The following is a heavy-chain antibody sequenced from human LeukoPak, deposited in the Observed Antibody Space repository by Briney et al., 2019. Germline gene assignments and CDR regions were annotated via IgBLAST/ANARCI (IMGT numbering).Heavy chain of an antibody. Sequence: PGGSLRLSCAASGFTFDDYAMHWVRQPPGKGLEWVSGISWNSGSIGYADSVKGRFTIPRDNAKNSLYLQMNSLRAEDTAVYYCARDPPNWGFGYWGQGTLVTVSS. D-gene: IGHD7-27*01. CDR3: ARDPPNWGFGY. CDR1: GFTFDDYA. V-gene: IGHV3-9*01. J-gene: IGHJ4*02. CDR2: ISWNSGSI.